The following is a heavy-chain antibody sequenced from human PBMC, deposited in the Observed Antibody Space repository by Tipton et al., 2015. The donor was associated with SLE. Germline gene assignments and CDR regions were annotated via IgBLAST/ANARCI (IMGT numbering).Heavy chain of an antibody. V-gene: IGHV4-39*07. CDR2: MFYSGRT. Sequence: TLSLTCTVSGVSFSDYSWSWIRQPPGKGLEWIGSMFYSGRTYYNPSLKSRVSISVDTSKNQFFLKLSSVTAADTAVYYCARGEWWTGDVDYWGQGTLVTVSS. J-gene: IGHJ4*02. CDR3: ARGEWWTGDVDY. CDR1: GVSFSDYS. D-gene: IGHD2-15*01.